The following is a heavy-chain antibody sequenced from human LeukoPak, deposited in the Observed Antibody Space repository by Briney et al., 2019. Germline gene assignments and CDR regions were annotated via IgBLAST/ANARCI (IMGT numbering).Heavy chain of an antibody. Sequence: GGSLRLSCAASGFTFNSYAMHLVRQAPGKGLEWVAVILYDGTTKYYADSVKGRFSISRDNSKNTLYLQMNSLRAEDTAVYYCARDRSGIAVVEYYGMDVWGQGTTVTVSS. CDR3: ARDRSGIAVVEYYGMDV. CDR2: ILYDGTTK. CDR1: GFTFNSYA. J-gene: IGHJ6*02. V-gene: IGHV3-30-3*01. D-gene: IGHD6-19*01.